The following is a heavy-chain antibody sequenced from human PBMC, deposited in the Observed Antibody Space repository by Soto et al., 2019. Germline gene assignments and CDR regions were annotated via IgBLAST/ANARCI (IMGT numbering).Heavy chain of an antibody. V-gene: IGHV3-64D*06. J-gene: IGHJ6*02. CDR1: GFTIRNYA. CDR3: VRDNYGMDV. CDR2: GGDGQTT. Sequence: GGSLRLSCSISGFTIRNYAMHWVRQAPGMGLEYLAVSHGGDGQTTNYFADSVKGRFTVTRDNSRSMLFLQMTSLKTEDTAVYYCVRDNYGMDVWGQGTTVTVSS.